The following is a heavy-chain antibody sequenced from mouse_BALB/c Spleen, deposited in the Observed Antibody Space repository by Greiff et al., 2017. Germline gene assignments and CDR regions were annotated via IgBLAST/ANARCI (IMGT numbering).Heavy chain of an antibody. CDR3: ARGGGNYAMDY. Sequence: QVQLQQSGAELVRPGSSVKISCKASGYAFSSYWMNWVKQRPGQGLEWIGLIYPGDGDTNYNGKFKGKATLTADKSSSTAYMQLSSLTSEDSAVYFCARGGGNYAMDYWGQGTTVTVSS. J-gene: IGHJ4*01. CDR1: GYAFSSYW. CDR2: IYPGDGDT. V-gene: IGHV1-80*01.